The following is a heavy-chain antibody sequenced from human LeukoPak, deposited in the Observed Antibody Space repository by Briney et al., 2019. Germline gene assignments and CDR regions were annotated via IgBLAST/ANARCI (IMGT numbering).Heavy chain of an antibody. J-gene: IGHJ5*02. Sequence: ASVKVSCKAPGYTFTSYDINWVRQATGQGLEWMGWMNPNSGNTGYAQKFQGRVTMTRNTPISTAYVELSSLRSEDTAVYYCARGRRLRGWYPNNWFDPWGQGTLVTVSS. CDR1: GYTFTSYD. D-gene: IGHD6-19*01. V-gene: IGHV1-8*01. CDR3: ARGRRLRGWYPNNWFDP. CDR2: MNPNSGNT.